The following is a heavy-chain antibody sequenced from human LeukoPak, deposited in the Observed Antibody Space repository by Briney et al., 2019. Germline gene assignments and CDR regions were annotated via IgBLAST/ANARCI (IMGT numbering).Heavy chain of an antibody. CDR3: ARAPIAVAGSAFDI. D-gene: IGHD6-19*01. Sequence: SETLSLTCAVSGGSISSSNWWSWVRQPPGKGLEWIGEIYHSGSTNYNPSLKSRVTISVDKSKNQFSLKLSSVTAADTAVYYCARAPIAVAGSAFDIRGQGTMVTVSS. V-gene: IGHV4-4*02. CDR2: IYHSGST. J-gene: IGHJ3*02. CDR1: GGSISSSNW.